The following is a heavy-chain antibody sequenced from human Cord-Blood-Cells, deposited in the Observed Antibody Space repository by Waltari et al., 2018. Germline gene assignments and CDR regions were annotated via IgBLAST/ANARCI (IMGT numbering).Heavy chain of an antibody. D-gene: IGHD3-10*01. V-gene: IGHV3-43D*03. CDR2: ISWDGGST. J-gene: IGHJ3*02. CDR3: ARGGSGRDAFDI. Sequence: EVQLVESGGVVVQPGGSLRLSCAASGFTFDDYAMHWVRQAPGKGLAWVSLISWDGGSTYYADSVKGRFTISRDNSKNSLYLQMNSLRAEDTALYYCARGGSGRDAFDIWGQGTMVTVSS. CDR1: GFTFDDYA.